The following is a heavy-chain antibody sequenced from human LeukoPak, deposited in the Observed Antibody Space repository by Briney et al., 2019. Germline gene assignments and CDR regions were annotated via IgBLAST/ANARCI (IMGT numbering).Heavy chain of an antibody. Sequence: SETLSLTCAVYGGSFSGYYWSWIRQPPGKGLEWIGEINHSGSTNYNPSLKSRVTMSADTSKNQLSLRLSSVTAADTAVYYCARDNGGDYWYSDIWGRGTLVTVSS. V-gene: IGHV4-34*01. D-gene: IGHD2-21*01. J-gene: IGHJ2*01. CDR3: ARDNGGDYWYSDI. CDR2: INHSGST. CDR1: GGSFSGYY.